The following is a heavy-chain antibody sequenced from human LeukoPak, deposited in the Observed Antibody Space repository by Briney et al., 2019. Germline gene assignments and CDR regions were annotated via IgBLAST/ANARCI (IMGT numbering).Heavy chain of an antibody. Sequence: SETLSLTCAVYGGSFSGYYWSWIRQPPGKGLEWIGEINHSASTNYNPSLKSRVTFSVDTSKNQFSLKLSSVTAADTAVYYCARGGLYYYDSSGQMGLDYWGQGTLVTVSS. J-gene: IGHJ4*02. D-gene: IGHD3-22*01. CDR1: GGSFSGYY. CDR3: ARGGLYYYDSSGQMGLDY. CDR2: INHSAST. V-gene: IGHV4-34*01.